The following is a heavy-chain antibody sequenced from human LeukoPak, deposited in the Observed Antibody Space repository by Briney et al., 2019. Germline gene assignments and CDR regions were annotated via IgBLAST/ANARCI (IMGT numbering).Heavy chain of an antibody. J-gene: IGHJ3*01. Sequence: GGSLRLSCAASGFAFSSYWMSWVRQAPGKGLEWVANIKQDGSEKYYVDSVKGRFTISRDNAKNSLYLQMNSLRAEDTAVYYCAREADGLLITMIGGAFDVWGQGTMVTVSS. D-gene: IGHD3-22*01. CDR1: GFAFSSYW. CDR3: AREADGLLITMIGGAFDV. CDR2: IKQDGSEK. V-gene: IGHV3-7*01.